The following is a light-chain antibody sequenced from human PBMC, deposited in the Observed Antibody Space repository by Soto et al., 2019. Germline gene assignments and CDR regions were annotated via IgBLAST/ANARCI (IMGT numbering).Light chain of an antibody. CDR3: QQSYGTPWT. CDR2: AAS. CDR1: PIINHY. J-gene: IGKJ1*01. V-gene: IGKV1-39*01. Sequence: DIQMPQSPSSLSASVADRVPITCRASPIINHYLNWYQQRLGKAPKLLIYAASTLQSGVPSRFRGSASGTDCSLTISGLQPEDFGTYFCQQSYGTPWTFGQGTKVEI.